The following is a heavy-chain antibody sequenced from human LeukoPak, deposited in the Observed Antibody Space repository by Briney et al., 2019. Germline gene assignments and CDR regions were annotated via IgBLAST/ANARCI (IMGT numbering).Heavy chain of an antibody. V-gene: IGHV4-59*08. J-gene: IGHJ4*02. CDR3: VRRDPGWNYFDY. CDR2: IYYTGKT. Sequence: PSETLSLTCAVSGGSINTHYWGWIRQPPGKGLEWIGNIYYTGKTTYNPSLKSRVTISLDTSRNHLSLKLTSVLAADTAIYYCVRRDPGWNYFDYWGQGILVTVSS. D-gene: IGHD6-19*01. CDR1: GGSINTHY.